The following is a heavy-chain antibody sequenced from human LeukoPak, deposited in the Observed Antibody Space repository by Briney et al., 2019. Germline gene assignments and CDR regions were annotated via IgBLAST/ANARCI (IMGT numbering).Heavy chain of an antibody. D-gene: IGHD3-3*02. V-gene: IGHV3-30*04. CDR1: GFTFSAYA. J-gene: IGHJ4*02. CDR2: ISSDGSIK. CDR3: ARGSVSKYRFFDN. Sequence: GGSLRLSCAASGFTFSAYAMHWVRQAPGKGLEWVAVISSDGSIKYYADSVKGRFTISRANSENTMWLQMGSLRAEDTAVYYCARGSVSKYRFFDNWGQGILVTVSS.